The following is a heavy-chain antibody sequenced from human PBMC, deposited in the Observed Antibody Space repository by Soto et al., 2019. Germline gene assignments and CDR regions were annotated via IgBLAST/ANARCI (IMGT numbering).Heavy chain of an antibody. CDR3: ARARLEYSGYDLGAFDI. CDR2: ISAYNGNT. Sequence: ASVKVSCKASGYTFTSYGISWVQQAPGQGLEWMGWISAYNGNTNYAQKLQGRDTMTTDTSTSTAYMELRSLRSDDTAVYYCARARLEYSGYDLGAFDIWRQGTMVTVSS. J-gene: IGHJ3*02. V-gene: IGHV1-18*01. CDR1: GYTFTSYG. D-gene: IGHD5-12*01.